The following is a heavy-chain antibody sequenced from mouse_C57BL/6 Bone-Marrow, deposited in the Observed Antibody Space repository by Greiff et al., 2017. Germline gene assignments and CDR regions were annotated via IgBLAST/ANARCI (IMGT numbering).Heavy chain of an antibody. D-gene: IGHD1-1*01. CDR3: ARDATDYYGSSYAMDY. J-gene: IGHJ4*01. CDR2: SRNKANDYTT. CDR1: GFTFSDFY. Sequence: EVKLVESGGGLVQSGRSLRLSCATSGFTFSDFYMEWVRQAPGKGLEWIAASRNKANDYTTEYSASVKGRFIVSRDTSQSILYLQMNALRAEDTAIYYCARDATDYYGSSYAMDYWGQGTSVTVSS. V-gene: IGHV7-1*01.